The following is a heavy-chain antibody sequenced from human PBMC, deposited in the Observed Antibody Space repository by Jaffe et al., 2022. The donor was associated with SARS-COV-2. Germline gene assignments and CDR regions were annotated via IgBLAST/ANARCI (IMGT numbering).Heavy chain of an antibody. CDR2: ISSSSSYI. CDR3: ARDQNSYALNYYYYYGMDV. CDR1: GFTFSSYS. D-gene: IGHD5-18*01. J-gene: IGHJ6*02. V-gene: IGHV3-21*01. Sequence: EVQLVESGGGLVKPGGSLRLSCAASGFTFSSYSMNWVRQAPGKGLEWVSSISSSSSYIYYADSVKGRFTISRDNAKNSLYLQMNSLRAEDTAVYYCARDQNSYALNYYYYYGMDVWGQGTTVTVSS.